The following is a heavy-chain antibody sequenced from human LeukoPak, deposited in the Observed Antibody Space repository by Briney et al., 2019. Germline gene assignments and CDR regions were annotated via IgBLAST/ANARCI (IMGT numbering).Heavy chain of an antibody. D-gene: IGHD1-26*01. CDR1: GFSFSTYA. CDR3: ASGMRVGPNI. CDR2: IYSGGST. V-gene: IGHV3-66*01. J-gene: IGHJ4*02. Sequence: GGSLRLSRAASGFSFSTYAMSWVRQAPGKGLEWVSVIYSGGSTYYADSVKGRFIISRDNAKNSLYLQMNSLRAEDTAVYYCASGMRVGPNIWGQGTLVTVSS.